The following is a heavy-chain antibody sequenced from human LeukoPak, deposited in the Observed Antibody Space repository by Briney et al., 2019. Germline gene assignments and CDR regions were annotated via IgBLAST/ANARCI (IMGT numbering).Heavy chain of an antibody. D-gene: IGHD6-19*01. Sequence: GGSLRLSCAASGFTFRSYAMHWVRQAPGKGLEYVSAISSNGGSTYYANSVKGRFTISRDNSKNTLYLQMDSLRAEDMAVYYCARASSGWYSAFDYWGQGTLVTVSS. J-gene: IGHJ4*02. CDR3: ARASSGWYSAFDY. CDR1: GFTFRSYA. CDR2: ISSNGGST. V-gene: IGHV3-64*01.